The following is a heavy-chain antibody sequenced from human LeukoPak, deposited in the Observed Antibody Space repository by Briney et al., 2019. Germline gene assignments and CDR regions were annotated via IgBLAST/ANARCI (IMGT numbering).Heavy chain of an antibody. CDR3: AKVSKKQWLIGYYFDY. J-gene: IGHJ4*02. Sequence: GGSLRLSCEASGFTFSSYWMSWVRQAPGKGLEWVANIKQDGSEEYSVDSVKGRFTISRDNAKNSLYLQMDSLRAEDTAVYYCAKVSKKQWLIGYYFDYWGQGTRVTVS. V-gene: IGHV3-7*01. CDR2: IKQDGSEE. CDR1: GFTFSSYW. D-gene: IGHD6-19*01.